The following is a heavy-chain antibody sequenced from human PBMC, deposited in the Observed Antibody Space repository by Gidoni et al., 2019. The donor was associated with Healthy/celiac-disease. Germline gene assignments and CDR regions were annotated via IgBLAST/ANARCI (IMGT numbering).Heavy chain of an antibody. V-gene: IGHV1-46*03. CDR2: INPSGGST. Sequence: QVQLVQSGAEVKKPGASVKVSFKASGYTFTSYYMHWVRQDPGQGLEWMGIINPSGGSTSYEQKFQGRVTMTRDTSTSTVYMELSSLRSEDTAVYYCAFSGYEVGSNFDYWGQGTLVNVSS. D-gene: IGHD5-12*01. CDR1: GYTFTSYY. J-gene: IGHJ4*02. CDR3: AFSGYEVGSNFDY.